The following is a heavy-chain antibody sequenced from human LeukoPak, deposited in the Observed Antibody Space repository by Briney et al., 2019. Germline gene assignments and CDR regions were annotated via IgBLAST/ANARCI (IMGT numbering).Heavy chain of an antibody. CDR2: ISSSGSTI. J-gene: IGHJ2*01. D-gene: IGHD3-22*01. V-gene: IGHV3-48*03. CDR3: ARDSYYYGSSGYYSPGWYFDL. CDR1: GFTFSSYE. Sequence: GGSLRLSCAASGFTFSSYEMNWVRQAPGKGLEWVSYISSSGSTIYYADSVKGRFTISRDNAKNSLYLQMNSLRAEDTAVYYCARDSYYYGSSGYYSPGWYFDLWGRGTLVTVSS.